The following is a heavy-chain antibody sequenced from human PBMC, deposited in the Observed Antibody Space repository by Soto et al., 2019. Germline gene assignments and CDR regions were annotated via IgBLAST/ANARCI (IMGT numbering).Heavy chain of an antibody. CDR1: GGSIGSSRSY. D-gene: IGHD6-13*01. V-gene: IGHV4-39*01. J-gene: IGHJ6*02. CDR3: ARLGIAAAGTGYYCDCCGMDV. CDR2: IFYSGST. Sequence: SDTLSLTCNVSGGSIGSSRSYWSWIRQPPGKGLEWIANIFYSGSTYYNPSLASRVTISVDTSKNQLSLKLSSVTAADTAVYYFARLGIAAAGTGYYCDCCGMDVWGQGTTVTV.